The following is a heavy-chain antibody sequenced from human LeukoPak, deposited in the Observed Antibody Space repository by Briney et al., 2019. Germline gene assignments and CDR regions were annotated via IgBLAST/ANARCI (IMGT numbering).Heavy chain of an antibody. CDR3: ARGHYYGSGLFDY. D-gene: IGHD3-10*01. CDR1: GGSISSGDYY. Sequence: SETLSLTCTVSGGSISSGDYYWSWIHQPPGKGLEWIGYIYYSGSTYYNPSLKSRVTISVDTSKNQFSLKLSSVTAADTAVYYCARGHYYGSGLFDYWGQGTLVTVSS. J-gene: IGHJ4*02. V-gene: IGHV4-30-4*01. CDR2: IYYSGST.